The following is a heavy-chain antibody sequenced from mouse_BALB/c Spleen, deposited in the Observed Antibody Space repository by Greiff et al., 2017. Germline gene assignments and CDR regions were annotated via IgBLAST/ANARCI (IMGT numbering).Heavy chain of an antibody. J-gene: IGHJ3*01. CDR2: ISRGGST. Sequence: EVMLVESGGGLVKPGGSLKLSCAASGFTFSSYALSWVRQTPEKRLEWVASISRGGSTYYPDSVKGRFTISRDNARNILYLQMSSLRSEDTAMYYFARKGNCNYVWFAYWGQGTLVTVSA. V-gene: IGHV5-6-5*01. D-gene: IGHD2-1*01. CDR1: GFTFSSYA. CDR3: ARKGNCNYVWFAY.